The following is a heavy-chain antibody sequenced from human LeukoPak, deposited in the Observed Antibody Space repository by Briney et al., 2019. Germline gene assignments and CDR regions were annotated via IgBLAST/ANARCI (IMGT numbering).Heavy chain of an antibody. CDR3: ARDLGYYGSRSYHTASFDY. CDR2: IIPIFGTA. Sequence: SMKVSCKASGGTFSSYAISWVRQAPGQGLEWMGGIIPIFGTANYAQKFQGRVTITADKSTSTAYMELSSLRSEDTAVYYCARDLGYYGSRSYHTASFDYWGQGTLVTVSS. J-gene: IGHJ4*02. D-gene: IGHD3-10*01. V-gene: IGHV1-69*06. CDR1: GGTFSSYA.